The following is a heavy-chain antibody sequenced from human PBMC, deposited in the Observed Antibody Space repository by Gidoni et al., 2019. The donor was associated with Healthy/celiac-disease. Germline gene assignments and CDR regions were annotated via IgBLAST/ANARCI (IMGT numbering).Heavy chain of an antibody. CDR1: GYTFTSYA. CDR2: INAGNGNT. CDR3: AGIVLEWFDYYGMDV. V-gene: IGHV1-3*01. J-gene: IGHJ6*02. Sequence: VQLVQSGAEVKKPGASVTVSCKASGYTFTSYAMHWVRQAPGQRLEWMGWINAGNGNTKYSQKFQGRVTITRDTSASTAYMELSSLRSEDTAVYYCAGIVLEWFDYYGMDVWGQGTTVTVSS. D-gene: IGHD3-3*01.